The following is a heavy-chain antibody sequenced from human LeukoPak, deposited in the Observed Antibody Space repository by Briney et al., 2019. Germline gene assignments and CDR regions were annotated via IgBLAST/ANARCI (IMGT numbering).Heavy chain of an antibody. CDR3: ARGPRGDRTYGDYYMDV. D-gene: IGHD2-21*01. V-gene: IGHV1-8*01. CDR2: MNPNSGNT. Sequence: VASVKVSCKASGYTFTSYDINWVRQAPGQGLEWMGWMNPNSGNTGYAQKFQGRVTMTRNTSISTAYMELSSLRSEDTAVYYCARGPRGDRTYGDYYMDVWGKGTTVTVSS. J-gene: IGHJ6*03. CDR1: GYTFTSYD.